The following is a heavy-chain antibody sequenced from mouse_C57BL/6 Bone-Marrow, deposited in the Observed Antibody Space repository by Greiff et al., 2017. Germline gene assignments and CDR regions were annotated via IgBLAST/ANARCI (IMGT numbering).Heavy chain of an antibody. D-gene: IGHD3-2*02. CDR2: ISSGSSTI. CDR3: ARDSSGPSY. J-gene: IGHJ2*01. V-gene: IGHV5-17*01. Sequence: EVQLVESGGGLVKPGGSLKLSCAASGFTFSDYGMHWVRQAPEKGLEWVAYISSGSSTIYDADTVKGRFTISRANSKNTLFLQMTSLRSEDTAMYYCARDSSGPSYWGQGTTLTVSS. CDR1: GFTFSDYG.